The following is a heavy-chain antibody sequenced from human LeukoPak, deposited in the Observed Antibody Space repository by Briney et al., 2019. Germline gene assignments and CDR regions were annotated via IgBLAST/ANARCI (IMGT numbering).Heavy chain of an antibody. D-gene: IGHD3-10*01. J-gene: IGHJ4*02. CDR2: IYYSGST. Sequence: SETLSLTCTVSGGSISSTSYYWGWIRQPPGKGLEWIGNIYYSGSTYYNPSLKSRVTISVDTSKNQFSLELSSVTAADTAVYYCARYYYGSGSYYYFDSWGQETLVTVSS. V-gene: IGHV4-39*01. CDR3: ARYYYGSGSYYYFDS. CDR1: GGSISSTSYY.